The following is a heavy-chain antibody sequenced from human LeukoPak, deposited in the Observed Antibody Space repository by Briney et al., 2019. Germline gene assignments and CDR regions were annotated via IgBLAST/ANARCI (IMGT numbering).Heavy chain of an antibody. V-gene: IGHV3-23*01. CDR3: AKYLGRWELLDY. CDR1: GFTFSSYA. Sequence: GGSLRLSCAASGFTFSSYALSWVRQAPGKGLEWVSAISGSGGSTYYADSVKGRFTISRDNSKNTLYLQMNSLRAEDTAVYYCAKYLGRWELLDYWGQGTLVTVSS. D-gene: IGHD1-26*01. CDR2: ISGSGGST. J-gene: IGHJ4*02.